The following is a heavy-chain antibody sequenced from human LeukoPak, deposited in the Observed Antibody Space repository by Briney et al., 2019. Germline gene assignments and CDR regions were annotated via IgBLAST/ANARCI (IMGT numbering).Heavy chain of an antibody. Sequence: GRSLRLSCAASGFTFNSYSMHWVRQAPGKGLEWVAFIRYDGSNKYYADSVKGRFTISRDNSKNTLYLQMNSLRAEDTAVYYCAKDPDVSGIAVAGPSVDYWGQGTLVTVSS. CDR1: GFTFNSYS. J-gene: IGHJ4*02. D-gene: IGHD6-19*01. CDR3: AKDPDVSGIAVAGPSVDY. V-gene: IGHV3-30*02. CDR2: IRYDGSNK.